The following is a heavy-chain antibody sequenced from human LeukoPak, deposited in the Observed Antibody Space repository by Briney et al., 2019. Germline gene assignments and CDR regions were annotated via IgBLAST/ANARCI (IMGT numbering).Heavy chain of an antibody. CDR3: AREAPGVGSKQQLARFDP. Sequence: PSETLSLTCTVSGGSISSTNYYWGWVRQPPGKGLEWIGSIYYSGSTYYNPSLKSRVTMSVDTSKNQFSLKLSSVTAADTAVYYCAREAPGVGSKQQLARFDPWGQGTLVTVSS. CDR1: GGSISSTNYY. V-gene: IGHV4-39*07. J-gene: IGHJ5*02. D-gene: IGHD6-13*01. CDR2: IYYSGST.